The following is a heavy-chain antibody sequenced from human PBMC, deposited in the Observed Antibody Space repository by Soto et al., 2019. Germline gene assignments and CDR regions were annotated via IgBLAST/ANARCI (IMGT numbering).Heavy chain of an antibody. Sequence: SVKVSCKASGCTFSSYAISWVRQAPGQGLEWMGGIIPIFGTANYAQKFQGRVTITADKSTSTAYMELSSLRSEDTAVYYCARDQIVVVPAAVYYYYYGMDVWGQGTTVTVSS. CDR1: GCTFSSYA. J-gene: IGHJ6*02. CDR3: ARDQIVVVPAAVYYYYYGMDV. CDR2: IIPIFGTA. V-gene: IGHV1-69*06. D-gene: IGHD2-2*01.